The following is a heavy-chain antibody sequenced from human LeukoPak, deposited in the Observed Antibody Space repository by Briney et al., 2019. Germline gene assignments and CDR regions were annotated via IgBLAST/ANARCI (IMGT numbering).Heavy chain of an antibody. D-gene: IGHD3-10*01. CDR1: GGSINISRYY. CDR2: IYFTGNT. Sequence: SETLSLTCTVSGGSINISRYYWGWIRQGTAKGLEWIGSIYFTGNTYYNPSLRSRASLSVDTSKHQFSLKLSSVTAADTAVYYCARPMIRGVPHKYLYFDLWGRGTQVTVYS. J-gene: IGHJ2*01. CDR3: ARPMIRGVPHKYLYFDL. V-gene: IGHV4-39*01.